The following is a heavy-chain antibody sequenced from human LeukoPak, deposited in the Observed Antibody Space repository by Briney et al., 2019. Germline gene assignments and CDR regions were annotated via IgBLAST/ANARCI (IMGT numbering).Heavy chain of an antibody. Sequence: GGSLRLSCAASGFTFSNYEMSWVRQAPGTGLEWVSYISGSGSTIYYADSVKGRFTISRDNAKNSLYLQMNSLRAEDTAVYYCARGTYYYERWGQGTLVTVSS. CDR3: ARGTYYYER. CDR2: ISGSGSTI. J-gene: IGHJ4*02. D-gene: IGHD3-22*01. CDR1: GFTFSNYE. V-gene: IGHV3-48*03.